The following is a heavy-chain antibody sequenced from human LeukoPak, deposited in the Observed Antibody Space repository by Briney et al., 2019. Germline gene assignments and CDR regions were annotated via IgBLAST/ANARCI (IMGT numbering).Heavy chain of an antibody. J-gene: IGHJ4*02. CDR3: ARSSSWSSDY. CDR2: IYYSGST. CDR1: GGSISSGGYY. Sequence: SQTLSLTCTVSGGSISSGGYYWSWIRQHPGKGLEWIGYIYYSGSTYYNPSLKSRVTISVDTSNNQFSLELSSVTAADTAVYYCARSSSWSSDYWGQGALVTVSS. V-gene: IGHV4-31*03. D-gene: IGHD6-13*01.